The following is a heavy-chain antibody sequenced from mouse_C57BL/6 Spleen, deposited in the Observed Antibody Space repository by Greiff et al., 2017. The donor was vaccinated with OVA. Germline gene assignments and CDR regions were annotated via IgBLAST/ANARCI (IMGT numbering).Heavy chain of an antibody. V-gene: IGHV5-17*01. CDR1: GFTFSDYG. D-gene: IGHD4-1*01. CDR3: ARDGTGDFDY. Sequence: EVKLMESGGGLVKPGGSLKLSCAASGFTFSDYGMHWVRQAPEKGLEWVAYISSGSSTIYYADTVKGRFTISRDNAKNTLFLQMTSLRSEDTAMYYCARDGTGDFDYWGQGTTHTVSS. J-gene: IGHJ2*01. CDR2: ISSGSSTI.